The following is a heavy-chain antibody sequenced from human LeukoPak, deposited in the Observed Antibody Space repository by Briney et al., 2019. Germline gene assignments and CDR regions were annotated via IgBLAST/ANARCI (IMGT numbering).Heavy chain of an antibody. V-gene: IGHV3-7*01. J-gene: IGHJ4*02. CDR3: ARVQGSSGPGIFDY. CDR1: GFTFSSYW. Sequence: GGSLRLSCAASGFTFSSYWMSWARQAPGKGLEWVANIKQDGSEKYYVDSVKGRFTISRDNAKNSLYLQMNSLRAEDTAVYYCARVQGSSGPGIFDYWGQGTLVTVSS. CDR2: IKQDGSEK. D-gene: IGHD6-19*01.